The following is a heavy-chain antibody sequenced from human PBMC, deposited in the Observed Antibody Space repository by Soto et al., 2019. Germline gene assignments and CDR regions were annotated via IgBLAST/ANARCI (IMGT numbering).Heavy chain of an antibody. J-gene: IGHJ6*02. CDR2: IYYSGST. V-gene: IGHV4-59*01. CDR3: ARVGMTTVARNYYYYGMDV. CDR1: GGSISSYY. Sequence: PSETLSLTCTASGGSISSYYWSWIRQPPGKGLEWIGYIYYSGSTNYNPSLKSRVTISVDTSKNQFSLKLSSVTAADTAVYYCARVGMTTVARNYYYYGMDVWGQGTTVTVSS. D-gene: IGHD4-4*01.